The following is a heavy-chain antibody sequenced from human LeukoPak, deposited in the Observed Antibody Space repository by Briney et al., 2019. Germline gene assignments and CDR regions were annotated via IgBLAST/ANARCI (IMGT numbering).Heavy chain of an antibody. CDR1: GFTFSSYA. V-gene: IGHV3-23*01. J-gene: IGHJ4*02. CDR2: VSGSGGST. CDR3: AVVGATRGY. Sequence: TGGSLRLSCAASGFTFSSYAMSWVRQAPGKGLEWVSAVSGSGGSTYYADSVKGRFTISRNNSKNTLYLQMTSLRAEDTAVYYCAVVGATRGYWGQGTLVTVSS. D-gene: IGHD1-26*01.